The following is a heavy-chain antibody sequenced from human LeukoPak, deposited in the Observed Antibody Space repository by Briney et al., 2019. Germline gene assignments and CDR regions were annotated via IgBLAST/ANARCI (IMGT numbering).Heavy chain of an antibody. D-gene: IGHD1-26*01. V-gene: IGHV4-59*01. CDR2: VYYSGST. Sequence: PSETLSLTCAVSGGSISTYYWSWIRQPPGKGLEWIGYVYYSGSTNYNPSLRSRATISVGTSKNQFSLKLCSVTAADTAVYYCARGSNPYQFDYWGQGTLVTVSS. J-gene: IGHJ4*02. CDR3: ARGSNPYQFDY. CDR1: GGSISTYY.